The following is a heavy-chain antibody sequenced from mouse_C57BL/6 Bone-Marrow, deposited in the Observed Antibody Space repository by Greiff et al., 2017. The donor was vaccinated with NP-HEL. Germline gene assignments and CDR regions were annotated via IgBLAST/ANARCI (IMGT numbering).Heavy chain of an antibody. CDR2: ISDGGSYT. CDR3: ARDSTVVAHYYAMDY. D-gene: IGHD1-1*01. V-gene: IGHV5-4*01. J-gene: IGHJ4*01. CDR1: GFTFSSYA. Sequence: DVMLVESGGGLVKPGGSLKLSCAASGFTFSSYAMSWVRQTPEKRLEWVATISDGGSYTYYPDNVKGRFTISRDNAKNNLYLQMSHLKSEDTAMYYCARDSTVVAHYYAMDYWGQGTSVTVSS.